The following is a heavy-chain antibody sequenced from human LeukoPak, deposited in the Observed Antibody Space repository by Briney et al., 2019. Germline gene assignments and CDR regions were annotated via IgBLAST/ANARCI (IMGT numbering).Heavy chain of an antibody. CDR1: GGTFSSYA. J-gene: IGHJ4*02. D-gene: IGHD3-22*01. CDR2: IIPIFGTA. Sequence: ASVEVSCKASGGTFSSYAISWVRQAPGQGLEWMGGIIPIFGTANYAQKFQGRVTITADESTSTAYMELSSLRSEDTAVYYCARDLLDYYDSSGYYCERFDYWGQGTLVTVSS. CDR3: ARDLLDYYDSSGYYCERFDY. V-gene: IGHV1-69*13.